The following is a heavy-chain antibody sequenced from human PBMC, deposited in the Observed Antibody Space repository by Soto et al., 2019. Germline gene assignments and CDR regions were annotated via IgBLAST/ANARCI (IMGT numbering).Heavy chain of an antibody. V-gene: IGHV4-31*03. CDR3: ARARRYTSSWYWFDP. D-gene: IGHD6-13*01. Sequence: PSETLSLTCTVSGGSISSGDYYWSWIRQHPGKGLEWIGYIYYGGSTNYTPSLKSRVTMSVDTTKNQFSLKLTSVTAADTAVYYCARARRYTSSWYWFDPWGQGTLVTVSS. CDR2: IYYGGST. CDR1: GGSISSGDYY. J-gene: IGHJ5*02.